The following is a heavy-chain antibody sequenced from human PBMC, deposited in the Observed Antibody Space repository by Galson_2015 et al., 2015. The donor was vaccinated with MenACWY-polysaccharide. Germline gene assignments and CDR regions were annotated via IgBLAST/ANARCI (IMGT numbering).Heavy chain of an antibody. Sequence: SLRLSCAAAGFTFSSYAMSWVRQAPGKGLEWVSAISGSGGSTYYADSVKGRFTISRDNSKNTLYLQMNSLRAEDTAVYYCAKEAKYCGGDCSGYFDSWGQGTLVTVSS. J-gene: IGHJ4*02. V-gene: IGHV3-23*01. CDR2: ISGSGGST. D-gene: IGHD2-21*02. CDR1: GFTFSSYA. CDR3: AKEAKYCGGDCSGYFDS.